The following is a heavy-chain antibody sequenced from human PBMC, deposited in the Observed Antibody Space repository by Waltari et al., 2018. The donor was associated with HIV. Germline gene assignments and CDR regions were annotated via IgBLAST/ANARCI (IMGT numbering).Heavy chain of an antibody. CDR2: INHSGST. CDR3: ARHSWISGWYGPNYYYGMDV. J-gene: IGHJ6*02. V-gene: IGHV4-34*01. Sequence: QVQLQQWGAGLLKPSETLSLTCAVYGGSFSGYYWSWIRQPPGKGLEWIGEINHSGSTNYNPSLKSRVTISVDTSKNQFSLKLSSVTAADTAVYYCARHSWISGWYGPNYYYGMDVWGQGTTVTVSS. D-gene: IGHD6-19*01. CDR1: GGSFSGYY.